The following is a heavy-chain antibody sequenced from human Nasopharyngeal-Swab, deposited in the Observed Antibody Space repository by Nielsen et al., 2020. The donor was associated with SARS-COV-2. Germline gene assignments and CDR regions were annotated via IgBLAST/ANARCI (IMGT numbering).Heavy chain of an antibody. D-gene: IGHD3-22*01. V-gene: IGHV3-30-3*01. CDR2: ISYDGSNK. Sequence: GESLKISCAASGFTFSSSAMHWVRQAPGKGLEWVAVISYDGSNKYFAYSVKGRFTISRDNSKNTLYLQMNSLRAEDTAVYYCASPPLDSSGYYYGFHYWGRGTLVTVSS. CDR1: GFTFSSSA. CDR3: ASPPLDSSGYYYGFHY. J-gene: IGHJ4*02.